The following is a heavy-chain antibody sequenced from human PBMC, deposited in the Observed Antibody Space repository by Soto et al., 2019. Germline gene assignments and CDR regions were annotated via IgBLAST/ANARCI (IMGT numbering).Heavy chain of an antibody. CDR3: ARVGVRGVIYLPYYFDY. CDR2: ISYDGSNK. J-gene: IGHJ4*02. CDR1: GFTFSSHA. D-gene: IGHD3-10*01. V-gene: IGHV3-30-3*01. Sequence: GGSLRLSCAASGFTFSSHAMHWVRQAPGKGLEWVAVISYDGSNKYYADSVKGRFTISRDNSKNTLYLQMNSLRAEDTAVYYCARVGVRGVIYLPYYFDYWGQGTLVTVSS.